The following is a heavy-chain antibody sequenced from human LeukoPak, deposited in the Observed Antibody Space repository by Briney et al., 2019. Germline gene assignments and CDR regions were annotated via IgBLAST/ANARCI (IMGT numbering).Heavy chain of an antibody. D-gene: IGHD4-17*01. CDR3: ARGTMTTVTYYFDY. CDR2: MYYGGSI. J-gene: IGHJ4*02. V-gene: IGHV4-39*01. CDR1: GGSISSSSDY. Sequence: PSETVSLTCTVSGGSISSSSDYWGWIRQPPGKGLEWIGSMYYGGSIYYNPSLKSRVTISVDTSKNQFSLKLSSVTAADTAVYYCARGTMTTVTYYFDYWGQGTLVTVSS.